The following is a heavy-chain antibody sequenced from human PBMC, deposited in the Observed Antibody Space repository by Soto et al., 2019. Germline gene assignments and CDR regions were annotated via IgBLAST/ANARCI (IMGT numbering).Heavy chain of an antibody. Sequence: QVQLVESGGGVVQPGRSLRLSCAASGFTFSSYGMHWVRQAPGKGLEWVAVIWYDGSNKYYADSVKGRFTISRNNSKNALYLQMNSLRAEDTAVYYCARARLQEWLRPEDFDYWGQGTLVTVSS. CDR3: ARARLQEWLRPEDFDY. D-gene: IGHD5-12*01. CDR2: IWYDGSNK. J-gene: IGHJ4*02. V-gene: IGHV3-33*01. CDR1: GFTFSSYG.